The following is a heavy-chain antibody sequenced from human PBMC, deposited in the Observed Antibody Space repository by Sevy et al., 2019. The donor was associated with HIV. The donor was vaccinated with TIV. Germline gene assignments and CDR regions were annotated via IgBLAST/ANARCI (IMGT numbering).Heavy chain of an antibody. CDR3: AHGYYDILTGYYPDY. D-gene: IGHD3-9*01. CDR1: GFSLSTSGVG. V-gene: IGHV2-5*01. Sequence: SGPTLMKPTQTLTLTCTFSGFSLSTSGVGVGWIRQPPGKALEWLALIYWNDDKRYSPSLKSRLTITKDTSKNQVVLTMTNMDPVDTATYYCAHGYYDILTGYYPDYWGQGTLVTVSS. CDR2: IYWNDDK. J-gene: IGHJ4*02.